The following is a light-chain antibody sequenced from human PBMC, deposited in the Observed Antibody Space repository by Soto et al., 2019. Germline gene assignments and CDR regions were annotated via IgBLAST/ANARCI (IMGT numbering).Light chain of an antibody. V-gene: IGKV3-15*01. CDR2: GAS. Sequence: EIVMTQSPATLSVSPGVRATLSCRASQTVRDNLVWYQQKPGQAPRLLIYGASTRATGIPARFSGSGSGTEFTLTISSLQSEDFAVYYCQQYNDWPPWTFGQGTKVEIK. CDR1: QTVRDN. CDR3: QQYNDWPPWT. J-gene: IGKJ1*01.